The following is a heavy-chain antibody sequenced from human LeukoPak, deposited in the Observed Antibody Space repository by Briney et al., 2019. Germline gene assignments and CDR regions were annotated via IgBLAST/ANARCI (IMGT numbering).Heavy chain of an antibody. CDR2: IYTSGST. J-gene: IGHJ6*03. CDR1: GGSISSGSYY. Sequence: PSETLSLTCTVSGGSISSGSYYWSWIRQPAGKGLEWIGRIYTSGSTNYNPSLKSRVTISVDTPKNQFSLKLSSVTAADTAVYYCARGRYYYDSSGYPIDYYYMDVWGKGTTVTVSS. D-gene: IGHD3-22*01. CDR3: ARGRYYYDSSGYPIDYYYMDV. V-gene: IGHV4-61*02.